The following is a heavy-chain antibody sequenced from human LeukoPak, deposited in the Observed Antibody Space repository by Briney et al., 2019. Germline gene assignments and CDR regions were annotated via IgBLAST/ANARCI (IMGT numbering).Heavy chain of an antibody. CDR1: GGSISSNF. Sequence: SETLSLTCTVSGGSISSNFWSWIRQPPGKGLEYIGYIYNSGTTNYNPSLKSRVTISVDTSKNQFSLKLSSVTAADTAVYYCAKVGELNNPFDYWGQGTLVTVSS. J-gene: IGHJ4*02. CDR3: AKVGELNNPFDY. D-gene: IGHD1-7*01. V-gene: IGHV4-59*01. CDR2: IYNSGTT.